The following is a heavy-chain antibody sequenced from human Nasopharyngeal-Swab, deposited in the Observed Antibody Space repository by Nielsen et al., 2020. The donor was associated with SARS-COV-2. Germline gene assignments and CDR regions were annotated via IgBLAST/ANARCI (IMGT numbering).Heavy chain of an antibody. CDR3: TRCGGGCYSRRDY. Sequence: GESLKISCAASGFTFSDSAIHWVRQASGKGLEWVGRIRIKGNNYATAYAAAVKGRFIIFRDDPTNTAYLQMNSLKTEDTAMYYCTRCGGGCYSRRDYWGQGTLVTVSS. CDR2: IRIKGNNYAT. CDR1: GFTFSDSA. V-gene: IGHV3-73*01. D-gene: IGHD2-15*01. J-gene: IGHJ4*02.